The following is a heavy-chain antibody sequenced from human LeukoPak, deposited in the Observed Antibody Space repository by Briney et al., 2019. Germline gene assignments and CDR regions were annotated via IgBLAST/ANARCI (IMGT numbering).Heavy chain of an antibody. V-gene: IGHV4-34*01. Sequence: SETLSLTCAVYGGCFSGYYWSWIRQPPGKGLEWIGEINHSGSTNYNPSLKSRVTISVDTSKNQFSLKLSSVTAADTAVYYCVRGGALYYDFWDWGQGTLVTVSS. D-gene: IGHD3-3*01. CDR2: INHSGST. J-gene: IGHJ4*02. CDR3: VRGGALYYDFWD. CDR1: GGCFSGYY.